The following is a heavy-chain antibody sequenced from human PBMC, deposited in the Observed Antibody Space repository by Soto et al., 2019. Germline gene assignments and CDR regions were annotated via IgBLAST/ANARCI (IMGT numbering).Heavy chain of an antibody. Sequence: QAQLVQSGGEVKKPGASVKVSCRASGYTFTSYGYAWVRQAPGQGLEWMGWISAYNGDTNYAQKCQDRVTLTTDTSTTTAHMELRNLGSDETAVYYCARSGAYCTSITCLFDSFWGLGTLVTVSS. CDR1: GYTFTSYG. J-gene: IGHJ4*02. CDR2: ISAYNGDT. V-gene: IGHV1-18*01. CDR3: ARSGAYCTSITCLFDSF. D-gene: IGHD2-8*01.